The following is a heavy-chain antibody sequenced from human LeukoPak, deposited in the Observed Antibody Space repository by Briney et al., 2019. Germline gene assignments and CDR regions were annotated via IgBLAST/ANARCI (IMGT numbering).Heavy chain of an antibody. CDR3: ARDSRYYYDSRNYDNVAFDM. V-gene: IGHV3-74*01. CDR1: GFTFSSYW. J-gene: IGHJ3*02. CDR2: ISSDGRTT. Sequence: GGSLRLSCAASGFTFSSYWMHWVRQGPGKGLVWVSRISSDGRTTSYADSVKGRFTISRDNAKNTLYLQVNSLRVEDTAVYYCARDSRYYYDSRNYDNVAFDMWGQGTMVTVSS. D-gene: IGHD3-10*01.